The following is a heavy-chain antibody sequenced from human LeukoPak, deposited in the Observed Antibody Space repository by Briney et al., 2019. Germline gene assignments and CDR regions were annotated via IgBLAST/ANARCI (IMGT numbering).Heavy chain of an antibody. D-gene: IGHD1-26*01. CDR2: TSSSDAGT. CDR1: GFTLSSYA. V-gene: IGHV3-23*01. Sequence: GGSLRLSCAASGFTLSSYAMSWVRQAPGKGLEWVSATSSSDAGTYYAASVRGRFTVSRDNSKNTLYLQMNSLRAEDAAVYYCVTEVSGSFPTWGQGTLVTVSS. CDR3: VTEVSGSFPT. J-gene: IGHJ4*02.